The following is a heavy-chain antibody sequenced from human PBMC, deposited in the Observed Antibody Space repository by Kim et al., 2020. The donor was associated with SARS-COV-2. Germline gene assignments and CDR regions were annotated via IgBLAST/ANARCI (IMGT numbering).Heavy chain of an antibody. Sequence: SETLSLTCTVSRGSISNDNYFWSWVRQQPGKGLEWIGYISHRGSVYYNPSVQDRVTISIDTSGNQFSLEVNAVTAADTAVYFCAREIMQPGATDGFDIWGRGTMFTISS. J-gene: IGHJ3*02. CDR3: AREIMQPGATDGFDI. CDR2: ISHRGSV. D-gene: IGHD3-16*01. CDR1: RGSISNDNYF. V-gene: IGHV4-31*03.